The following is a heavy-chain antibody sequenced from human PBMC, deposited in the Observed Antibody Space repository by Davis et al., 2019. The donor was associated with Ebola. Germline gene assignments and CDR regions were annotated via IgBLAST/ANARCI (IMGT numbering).Heavy chain of an antibody. CDR1: GGSISSSNW. Sequence: PSETLSLTCAVSGGSISSSNWWSWVRQPPGKGLGWIGEIYHSGSTNYNPSLKSRVTISVDKSKNQFSLKLSSVTAADTAVYYCARWCIAVDPNLNWFDPWGQGTLVTVSS. V-gene: IGHV4-4*02. J-gene: IGHJ5*02. D-gene: IGHD6-19*01. CDR2: IYHSGST. CDR3: ARWCIAVDPNLNWFDP.